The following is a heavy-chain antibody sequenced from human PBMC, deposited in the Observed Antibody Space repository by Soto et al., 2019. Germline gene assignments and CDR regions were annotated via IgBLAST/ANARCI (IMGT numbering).Heavy chain of an antibody. D-gene: IGHD6-19*01. CDR2: VYHTGST. CDR3: ARRLFGSGWTLDS. CDR1: GASITTYY. V-gene: IGHV4-59*13. J-gene: IGHJ4*02. Sequence: TSETLSLTCDVSGASITTYYWSWIRQAPGKGLEWIGNVYHTGSTDYNSSLRSRVTISVDTSKNQFSLNMNSVTAADTAVYYCARRLFGSGWTLDSWGRGALVTVSS.